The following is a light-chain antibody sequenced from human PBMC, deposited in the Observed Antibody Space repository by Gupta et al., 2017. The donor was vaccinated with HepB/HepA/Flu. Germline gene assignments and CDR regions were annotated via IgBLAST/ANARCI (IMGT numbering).Light chain of an antibody. CDR2: GAS. J-gene: IGKJ4*01. Sequence: EIVMTQSPATLSVSPGERATLSCRASQTVSDNLAWYQQKPGQAPRLLIYGASTRATGIPDRFSGSGSGTEFTLTISSLQSDDFEVYYCHQDSSWPLTLGGGTKVEIK. V-gene: IGKV3-15*01. CDR3: HQDSSWPLT. CDR1: QTVSDN.